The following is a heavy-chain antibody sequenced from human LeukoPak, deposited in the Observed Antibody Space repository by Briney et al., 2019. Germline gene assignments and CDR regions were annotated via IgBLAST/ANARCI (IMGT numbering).Heavy chain of an antibody. CDR2: MNPNSGNT. D-gene: IGHD3-10*01. J-gene: IGHJ6*02. V-gene: IGHV1-8*01. CDR3: ARDDGRSTVRGVISPSDGMDV. Sequence: GASVKVSCKASGYTFTSYDINWVRQATGQGLEWMGWMNPNSGNTGYAQKFQGRVTMARNTSISTAYMELSSLRSEDTAVYYCARDDGRSTVRGVISPSDGMDVWGQGTTVTVSS. CDR1: GYTFTSYD.